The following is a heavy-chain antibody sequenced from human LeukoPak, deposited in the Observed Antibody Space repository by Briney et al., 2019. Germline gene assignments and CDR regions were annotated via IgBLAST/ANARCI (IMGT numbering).Heavy chain of an antibody. Sequence: EASVKVSCKASGYTFTGYYMHWVRQAPGQGLEWMGWINPNSGGTNYAQKFQGRVTMTRDTSISTAYMELSRLRSDDTAVYYCARDRGYGDYLNYYYMDVWGKGTTVTVSS. CDR3: ARDRGYGDYLNYYYMDV. J-gene: IGHJ6*03. V-gene: IGHV1-2*02. CDR1: GYTFTGYY. D-gene: IGHD4-17*01. CDR2: INPNSGGT.